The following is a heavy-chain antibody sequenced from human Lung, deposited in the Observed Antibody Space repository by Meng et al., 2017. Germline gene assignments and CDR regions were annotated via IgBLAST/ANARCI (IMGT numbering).Heavy chain of an antibody. D-gene: IGHD2-15*01. V-gene: IGHV1-2*06. Sequence: QVQLVQSGAEVKKPGASGKGSCKASGYTVTGSYMHWVRQAPGQGLEWMGRVNPNNGGTNYAQKFQGRVTMTRDTSISTAYLELSRLTSDDTAVYYCASYCRGTSCATYWGQGSLVTVSS. J-gene: IGHJ4*02. CDR1: GYTVTGSY. CDR3: ASYCRGTSCATY. CDR2: VNPNNGGT.